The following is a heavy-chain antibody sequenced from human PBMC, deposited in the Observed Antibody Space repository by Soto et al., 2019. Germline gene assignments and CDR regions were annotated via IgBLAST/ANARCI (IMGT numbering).Heavy chain of an antibody. D-gene: IGHD5-18*01. Sequence: EVQLVESGGGSVQPGGSLRLSCVGSGITFSNYWMHWVRQVPGKGPVWVSRVSPDGSSSSYADFVKGRFIVSRDNAKNVAYLQVNSLRADDTAVYSCATGGYSYGWGYWGQGTLVTVSS. CDR3: ATGGYSYGWGY. V-gene: IGHV3-74*01. CDR1: GITFSNYW. J-gene: IGHJ4*02. CDR2: VSPDGSSS.